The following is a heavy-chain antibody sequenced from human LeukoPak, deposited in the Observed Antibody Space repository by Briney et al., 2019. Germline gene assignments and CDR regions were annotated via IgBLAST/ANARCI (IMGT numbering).Heavy chain of an antibody. CDR2: ISYDGSNK. V-gene: IGHV3-30*04. CDR1: GFTFSSYA. CDR3: AELGITMIGGV. D-gene: IGHD3-10*02. J-gene: IGHJ6*04. Sequence: GESLRLSCAVSGFTFSSYAMHWVRQAPGKGLEWVAVISYDGSNKYYADSVKGRFTISRDNSKNTLYLQMNSLRAEDTAVYYCAELGITMIGGVWGKGTTVTISS.